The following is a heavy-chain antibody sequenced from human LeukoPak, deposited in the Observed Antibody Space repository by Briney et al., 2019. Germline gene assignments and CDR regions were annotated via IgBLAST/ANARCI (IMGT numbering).Heavy chain of an antibody. CDR1: GGSISSSSYY. D-gene: IGHD2-2*01. V-gene: IGHV4-39*07. CDR3: ARLKLGYCSSTSCYRAHYYFDY. J-gene: IGHJ4*02. Sequence: SETLSLTCTVSGGSISSSSYYWGWIRQPPGKGLEWIGSIYYSGSTYYNPSLKSRVTISVDTSKNQFSLKLSSVTAADTAVYYCARLKLGYCSSTSCYRAHYYFDYWGQGTLVTVSS. CDR2: IYYSGST.